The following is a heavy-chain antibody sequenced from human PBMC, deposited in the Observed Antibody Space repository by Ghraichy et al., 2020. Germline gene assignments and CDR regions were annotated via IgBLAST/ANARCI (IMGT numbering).Heavy chain of an antibody. Sequence: LSLTCAASGFTFSSYAMSWVRQAPGKGLEWVSAISGSGGSTYYADSVKGRFTISRDNSKNTLYLQMNSLRAEDTAVYYCAKNYDFWSGYYRRPTAGGMDVWGQGTTVTVSS. J-gene: IGHJ6*02. V-gene: IGHV3-23*01. CDR3: AKNYDFWSGYYRRPTAGGMDV. D-gene: IGHD3-3*01. CDR2: ISGSGGST. CDR1: GFTFSSYA.